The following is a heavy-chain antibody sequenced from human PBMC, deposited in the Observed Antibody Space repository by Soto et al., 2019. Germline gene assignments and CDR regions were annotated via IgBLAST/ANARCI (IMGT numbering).Heavy chain of an antibody. CDR1: GGTFSSYS. J-gene: IGHJ4*02. V-gene: IGHV1-69*01. D-gene: IGHD1-26*01. CDR2: IIPIFGTA. Sequence: QVQLVQSGAEVKKPGSSVKVSCKASGGTFSSYSINWVRQAPGQGLEWMGEIIPIFGTANYAQKFQGRVTLTAHESTSTAYLELSSLRSEDTAVYYCARDGGRHSGGIDYWGQGTLVTVSS. CDR3: ARDGGRHSGGIDY.